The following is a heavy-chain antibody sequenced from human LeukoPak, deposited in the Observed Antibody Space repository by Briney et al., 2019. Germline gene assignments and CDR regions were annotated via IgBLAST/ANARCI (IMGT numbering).Heavy chain of an antibody. CDR3: ARDVGGGKLY. CDR2: IIPILGIA. J-gene: IGHJ4*02. Sequence: SVKVSCKASGGTFSSYTISWVRQAPGQGLEWMGRIIPILGIANYAQKFQGRVTITADKSTSTAYMELRSLRSEDTAEYYSARDVGGGKLYWGQGTLVTVSS. D-gene: IGHD3-10*01. CDR1: GGTFSSYT. V-gene: IGHV1-69*04.